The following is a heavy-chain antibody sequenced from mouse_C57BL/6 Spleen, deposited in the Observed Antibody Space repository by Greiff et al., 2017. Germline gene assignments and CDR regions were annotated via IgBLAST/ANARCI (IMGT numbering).Heavy chain of an antibody. D-gene: IGHD2-3*01. Sequence: DVMLVESGGGLVQPGGSLKLSCAASGFTFSDYYMYWVRQTPEKRLEWVAYISNGGGSTYYPDTAKGRFTISRDNAKNTLYLQMSRLKSEDTAMYYCARGADGPWGQGTSVTVSS. CDR3: ARGADGP. V-gene: IGHV5-12*01. CDR2: ISNGGGST. J-gene: IGHJ4*01. CDR1: GFTFSDYY.